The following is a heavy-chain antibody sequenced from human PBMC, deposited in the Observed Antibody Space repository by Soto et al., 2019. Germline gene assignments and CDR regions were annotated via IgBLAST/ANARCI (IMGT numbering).Heavy chain of an antibody. Sequence: QVQLVQSGAEVKKPGSSVKVSCKASGGTFSTYTISWVRQAPGHGLEWLGGIIPFFDTINYAQRFQGRVTITEEETTSTAYMELSGLRSEETAVYYCARKAIVVVPPDINPNHYSVMEVWCQGTTVTGSS. CDR3: ARKAIVVVPPDINPNHYSVMEV. CDR1: GGTFSTYT. J-gene: IGHJ6*02. V-gene: IGHV1-69*01. D-gene: IGHD2-2*01. CDR2: IIPFFDTI.